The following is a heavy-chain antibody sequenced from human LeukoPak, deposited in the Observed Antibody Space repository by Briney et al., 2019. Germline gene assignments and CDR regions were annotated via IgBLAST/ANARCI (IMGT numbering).Heavy chain of an antibody. V-gene: IGHV1-3*01. Sequence: GASVKVSCKASGYTLTKFNVHWVRQAPGQSLEWLGWINAGNGDTKYALNFQDRVSITSDTSASTVYMELSSLTSEDTAVYFCARDGLLGTRDSEYYGPYYFDYWGQGTLVTVSS. CDR2: INAGNGDT. CDR1: GYTLTKFN. CDR3: ARDGLLGTRDSEYYGPYYFDY. J-gene: IGHJ4*02. D-gene: IGHD3-16*01.